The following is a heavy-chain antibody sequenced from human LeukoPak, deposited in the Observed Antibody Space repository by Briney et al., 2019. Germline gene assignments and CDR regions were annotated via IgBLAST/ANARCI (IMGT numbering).Heavy chain of an antibody. V-gene: IGHV1-2*06. J-gene: IGHJ4*02. D-gene: IGHD2-15*01. Sequence: ASVKVSCKASGYTFTGYYMHWVRQAPGQGLEWMGRINPNSGGTNYAQKFQGRVTMTRDTSISTAYMELSRLRSDGTAVYYCARDTGRYCSGGSCYPNYWGQGTLVTVSS. CDR2: INPNSGGT. CDR1: GYTFTGYY. CDR3: ARDTGRYCSGGSCYPNY.